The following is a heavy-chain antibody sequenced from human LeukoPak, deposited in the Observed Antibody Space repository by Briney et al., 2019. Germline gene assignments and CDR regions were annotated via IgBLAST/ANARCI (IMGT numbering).Heavy chain of an antibody. D-gene: IGHD3-9*01. V-gene: IGHV1-18*04. CDR1: GYTFTSYG. Sequence: ASVKVSFKASGYTFTSYGISWMRQAPGQGLEWMGRISAYYGKTNNAQTPQGRVTMTTDTSTSTAYMELWSLRSDYTAVYDCARDGGYFDWNWGQGTLVTVSS. CDR2: ISAYYGKT. CDR3: ARDGGYFDWN. J-gene: IGHJ4*02.